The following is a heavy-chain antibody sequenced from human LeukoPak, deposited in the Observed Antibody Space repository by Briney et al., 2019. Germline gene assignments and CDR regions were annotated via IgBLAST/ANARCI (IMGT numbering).Heavy chain of an antibody. CDR2: INPSGGST. J-gene: IGHJ2*01. CDR3: ARNWGSLYWHFDL. CDR1: GYTFTGYY. Sequence: ASVKVSCKASGYTFTGYYMHWVRQAPGQGLEWMGIINPSGGSTSYAQKFQGRVTMTRDMSTSTVYMELSSLRSEDTAVYYCARNWGSLYWHFDLWGRGTLVTVSS. V-gene: IGHV1-46*01. D-gene: IGHD7-27*01.